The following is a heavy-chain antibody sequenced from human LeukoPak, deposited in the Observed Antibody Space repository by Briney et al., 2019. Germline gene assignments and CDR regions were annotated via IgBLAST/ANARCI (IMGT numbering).Heavy chain of an antibody. J-gene: IGHJ4*02. CDR2: TFYSGST. CDR3: ARQTGSGLFILP. V-gene: IGHV4-39*01. D-gene: IGHD3/OR15-3a*01. CDR1: GGSISTSGYY. Sequence: ETLSLTCTVSGGSISTSGYYWGWVRQPPGKGLEWIGNTFYSGSTYYNASLKSQVSISIDTSKNQFSLRLTSVTAADTAVYYCARQTGSGLFILPGGQGTLVTVSS.